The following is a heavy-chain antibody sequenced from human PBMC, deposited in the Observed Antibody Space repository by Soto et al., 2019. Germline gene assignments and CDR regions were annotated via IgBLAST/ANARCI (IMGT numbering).Heavy chain of an antibody. CDR1: GFSLSNARMG. V-gene: IGHV2-26*01. J-gene: IGHJ4*02. Sequence: QVTLKESGPVLVKPTEPLTLTCTVSGFSLSNARMGVSWIRQPPGKALEWLAHIFSNDEKSYITSLKSRLTISKDTSKSQVVLTMTNMDPVDTATYCCARIRWDYYGSGSYYSLDYWGQGTLVTVSS. CDR3: ARIRWDYYGSGSYYSLDY. D-gene: IGHD3-10*01. CDR2: IFSNDEK.